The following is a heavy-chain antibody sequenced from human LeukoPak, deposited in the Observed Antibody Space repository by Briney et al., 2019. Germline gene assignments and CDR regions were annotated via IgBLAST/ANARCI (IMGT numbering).Heavy chain of an antibody. CDR1: GFTFSSYG. D-gene: IGHD2-15*01. J-gene: IGHJ3*02. CDR2: IWHDGSNK. Sequence: GGSLRLSCAASGFTFSSYGMHWVRQAPGKGLEWVAVIWHDGSNKYYADSVKGRFTISRDNSKNTLYLQMNSLRAEDTAVYYCARGPDIVVVVAATYDAFDIWGQGTMVTVSS. V-gene: IGHV3-33*01. CDR3: ARGPDIVVVVAATYDAFDI.